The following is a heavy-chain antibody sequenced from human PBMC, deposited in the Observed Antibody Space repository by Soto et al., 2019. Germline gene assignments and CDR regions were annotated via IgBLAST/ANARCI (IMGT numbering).Heavy chain of an antibody. CDR3: TRELTGSYNFDY. D-gene: IGHD1-26*01. CDR1: GYTFNAYH. V-gene: IGHV1-46*02. Sequence: QVQLVQSGADVKKPGASVRVSCKASGYTFNAYHMHWVRQAPGQGPERMGLIDVTRGTTNYAQKFQGRVTMTRDTSTTTVYMELSSLRSEDTAVYYCTRELTGSYNFDYWGQGTLVTVSS. J-gene: IGHJ4*02. CDR2: IDVTRGTT.